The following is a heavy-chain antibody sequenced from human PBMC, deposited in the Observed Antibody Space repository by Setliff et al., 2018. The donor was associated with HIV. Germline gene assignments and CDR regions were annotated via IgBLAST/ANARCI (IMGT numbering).Heavy chain of an antibody. CDR2: IHYTGST. CDR3: ARRYYDSSGYYYPFDY. Sequence: PSETLSLTCSVSGAPVSSGRYYWGWIRQPPGKGLEWIATIHYTGSTYYNPSLKSRVTISVDTSENQFSLKLSSVTAADTAVYYCARRYYDSSGYYYPFDYWGQGTLVTVSS. CDR1: GAPVSSGRYY. V-gene: IGHV4-39*01. D-gene: IGHD3-22*01. J-gene: IGHJ4*02.